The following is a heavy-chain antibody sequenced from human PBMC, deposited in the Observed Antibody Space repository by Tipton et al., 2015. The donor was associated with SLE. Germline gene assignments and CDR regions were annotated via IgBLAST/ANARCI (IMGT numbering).Heavy chain of an antibody. D-gene: IGHD6-25*01. J-gene: IGHJ4*02. CDR1: GGSFSGYY. V-gene: IGHV4-59*01. CDR3: AGGQRYAGDY. Sequence: TLSLTCAVYGGSFSGYYWSWIRQPPGKGLEWIGYIYYSGSTNYNPSLKSRVTISVDTSKNQFSLKLSSVTAADTAVYYCAGGQRYAGDYWGQGTLVTVSS. CDR2: IYYSGST.